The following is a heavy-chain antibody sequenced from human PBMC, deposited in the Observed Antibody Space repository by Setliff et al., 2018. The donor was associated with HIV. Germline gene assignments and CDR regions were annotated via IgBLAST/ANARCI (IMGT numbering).Heavy chain of an antibody. J-gene: IGHJ3*02. D-gene: IGHD3-10*01. CDR3: ARVSSFNKIIREAFDI. V-gene: IGHV1-2*06. CDR2: INPNRGDT. Sequence: ASVKVSYKASGYTFTGYFIHWVRQAPGQGLEWMGQINPNRGDTKSHHKFADRLIMSRDTSLTTVYMELTSLRSDDTAVYYCARVSSFNKIIREAFDIWGQGTLVTVSS. CDR1: GYTFTGYF.